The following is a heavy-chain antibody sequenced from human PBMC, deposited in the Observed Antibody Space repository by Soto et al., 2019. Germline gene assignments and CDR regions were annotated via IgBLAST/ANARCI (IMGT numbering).Heavy chain of an antibody. V-gene: IGHV3-48*03. CDR1: GFTFSSYE. D-gene: IGHD2-2*01. Sequence: GSLILSCPASGFTFSSYEMNWVRQAPGKGLEWVSYISSSGSTIFYADSVKGRFTISRDNAKNSLYLQMNSLRAEDTAVYYCARGVSVVVPAAQDDYWGQGTLVTVSS. CDR3: ARGVSVVVPAAQDDY. J-gene: IGHJ4*02. CDR2: ISSSGSTI.